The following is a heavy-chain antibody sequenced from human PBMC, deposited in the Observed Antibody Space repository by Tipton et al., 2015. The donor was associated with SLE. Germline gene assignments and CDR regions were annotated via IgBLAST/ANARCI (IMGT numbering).Heavy chain of an antibody. Sequence: SLRLSCAASGFTFSSYAMHWVRQAPGKGLEWVAVISYDGSNKYYADSVKGRFTISRDNSKNTLYLQMNSLRAEDTAVYYCARETWGSGSFGAFDIWGQGTMVTVSS. CDR2: ISYDGSNK. V-gene: IGHV3-30-3*01. J-gene: IGHJ3*02. CDR1: GFTFSSYA. D-gene: IGHD3-10*01. CDR3: ARETWGSGSFGAFDI.